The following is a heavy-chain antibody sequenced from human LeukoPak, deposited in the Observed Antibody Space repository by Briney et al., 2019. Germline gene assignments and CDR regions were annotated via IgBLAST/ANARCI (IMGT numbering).Heavy chain of an antibody. Sequence: ASVRVSCKASGYTFTSDGISWVRQAPGHGLEWMGWISAYNGNTIYAQKLQGRVTMTTDTSTSTAYMELRSLRSDDTAVYYCARENPLLPESGFWSSFGVWGQGTMVTVSS. D-gene: IGHD3-3*01. J-gene: IGHJ3*01. V-gene: IGHV1-18*01. CDR1: GYTFTSDG. CDR3: ARENPLLPESGFWSSFGV. CDR2: ISAYNGNT.